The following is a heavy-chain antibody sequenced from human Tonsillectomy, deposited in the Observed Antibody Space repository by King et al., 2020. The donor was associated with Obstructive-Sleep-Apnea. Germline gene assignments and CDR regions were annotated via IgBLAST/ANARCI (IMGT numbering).Heavy chain of an antibody. CDR2: ISFDGNIK. D-gene: IGHD1-26*01. J-gene: IGHJ4*02. V-gene: IGHV3-30*04. Sequence: VQLVESGGGVVQPGRSLRLSCVASGFTFSNYAMHWVRQAPGKGLEWVAVISFDGNIKYHVDAVKGRFTISRDNSKNTLFLQMSSLRAEDTAVYFCARDGGLGATLGGIGCWGQGTLVTVSS. CDR1: GFTFSNYA. CDR3: ARDGGLGATLGGIGC.